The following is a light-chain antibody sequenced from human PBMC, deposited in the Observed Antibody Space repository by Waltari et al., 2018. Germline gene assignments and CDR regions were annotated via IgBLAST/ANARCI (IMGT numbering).Light chain of an antibody. V-gene: IGLV3-21*04. CDR2: YDR. J-gene: IGLJ1*01. Sequence: SYVVTQPPSVSVAPGETATITCGGDTIGTSSLHWYQHKAGNAPALVILYDRDRPSGIPDRFSGSNSANTATVTFSRVEAGDEAMYYCHVWHPHVDPGVFGTGTEVTVL. CDR1: TIGTSS. CDR3: HVWHPHVDPGV.